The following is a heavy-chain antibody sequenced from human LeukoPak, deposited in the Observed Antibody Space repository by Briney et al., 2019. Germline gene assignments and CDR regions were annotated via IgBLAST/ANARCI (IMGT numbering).Heavy chain of an antibody. Sequence: GGSLRLSCAASGFTFSTYNMNWVRQAPGKGLEWVSSISSSSDTIYYADSVKGRFTISRDNAKNSLNLQMSSLRAEDTAVYYRARDKPYSGSSYDFDFWGQGTLVTVSS. CDR3: ARDKPYSGSSYDFDF. D-gene: IGHD1-26*01. CDR2: ISSSSDTI. V-gene: IGHV3-48*01. CDR1: GFTFSTYN. J-gene: IGHJ4*02.